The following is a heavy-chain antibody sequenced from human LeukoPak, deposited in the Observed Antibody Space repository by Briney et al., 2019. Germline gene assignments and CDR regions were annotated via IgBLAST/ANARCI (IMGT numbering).Heavy chain of an antibody. Sequence: PGGSLRLSCAASGFSFKTYEMNWVRQTPGKGLEWLSYIGGSANTIYYANSVKGRFTISRDNAKNSLYLQMSSLRVDDTAIYYCAADGERSGPNTIRYWGQGTLVTVSS. CDR3: AADGERSGPNTIRY. V-gene: IGHV3-48*03. CDR2: IGGSANTI. CDR1: GFSFKTYE. J-gene: IGHJ4*02. D-gene: IGHD2-15*01.